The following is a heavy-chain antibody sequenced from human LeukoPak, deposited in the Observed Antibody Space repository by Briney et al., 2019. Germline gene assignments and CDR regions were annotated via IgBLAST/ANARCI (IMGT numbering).Heavy chain of an antibody. D-gene: IGHD6-6*01. CDR1: GFTFSDYY. V-gene: IGHV3-33*08. CDR3: ARASEGYSSSSGDY. J-gene: IGHJ4*02. Sequence: GGSLRLSCAASGFTFSDYYMSWIRQAPGKGLEWVAVIWYDGSNKYYADSVKGRFTISRDNSKNTLYLQMNSLRAEDTAVYYCARASEGYSSSSGDYWGQGTLVTVSS. CDR2: IWYDGSNK.